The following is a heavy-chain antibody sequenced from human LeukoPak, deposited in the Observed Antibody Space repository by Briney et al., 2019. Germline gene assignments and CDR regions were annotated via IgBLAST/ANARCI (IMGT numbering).Heavy chain of an antibody. D-gene: IGHD2-2*01. CDR1: GFTVSNDY. Sequence: GGSLRLSCAVSGFTVSNDYMSWVRQAPGKGLEWVSLISANGGSTYYADSVKGRFTVSRDNSKNSLYLQMNSLRTEDTALYYCAKDKGCPSTRCQNNWFDPWGQGTLVTVSS. J-gene: IGHJ5*02. CDR2: ISANGGST. CDR3: AKDKGCPSTRCQNNWFDP. V-gene: IGHV3-43*02.